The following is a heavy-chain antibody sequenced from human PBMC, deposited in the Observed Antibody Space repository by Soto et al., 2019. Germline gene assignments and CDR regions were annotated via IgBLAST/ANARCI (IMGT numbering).Heavy chain of an antibody. V-gene: IGHV1-69*05. Sequence: SVKVSCKASGGTFSSYAISRVRQAPGQGLEWMGGINAVNGTANYSQKFQGRVTITRDTSTSTVYMELSSLTSEDTAVYYCAREFPSLSSTWREHFQPWGQGTLVTVSS. D-gene: IGHD6-13*01. CDR1: GGTFSSYA. CDR3: AREFPSLSSTWREHFQP. J-gene: IGHJ1*01. CDR2: INAVNGTA.